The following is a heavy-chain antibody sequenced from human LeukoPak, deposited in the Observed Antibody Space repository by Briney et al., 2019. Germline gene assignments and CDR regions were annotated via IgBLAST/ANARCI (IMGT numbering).Heavy chain of an antibody. CDR1: GGSISSSSYY. V-gene: IGHV4-39*01. CDR2: IYYSGST. D-gene: IGHD3-10*02. Sequence: SETLSLTCTVSGGSISSSSYYWGWIRQPPGKGLEWIGSIYYSGSTYYNPSLKSRVTISVDTSKNQFSLKLSSVTAADTAVYYCARLFVRAHNWFDPWGQGTMVTVSS. J-gene: IGHJ5*02. CDR3: ARLFVRAHNWFDP.